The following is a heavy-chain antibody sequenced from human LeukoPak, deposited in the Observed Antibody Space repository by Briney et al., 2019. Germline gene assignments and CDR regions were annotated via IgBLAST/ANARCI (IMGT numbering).Heavy chain of an antibody. D-gene: IGHD2-2*01. CDR3: ARRGYCSSTNCYGFDY. Sequence: PSETLSLTCPVSGGSISSSSHYWGWIRHPPGKGLEGIGSVYYTGSTYYNPSLKSRVTISVDTSKNKFSLKLSSVTAADTGVYYCARRGYCSSTNCYGFDYWGKGTLVTVSS. J-gene: IGHJ4*02. V-gene: IGHV4-39*01. CDR1: GGSISSSSHY. CDR2: VYYTGST.